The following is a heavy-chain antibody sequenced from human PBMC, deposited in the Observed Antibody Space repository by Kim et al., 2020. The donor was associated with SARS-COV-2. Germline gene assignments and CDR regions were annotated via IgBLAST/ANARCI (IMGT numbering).Heavy chain of an antibody. CDR1: GGSISSGGYY. J-gene: IGHJ4*02. CDR3: ARGNTDFWSGFNY. V-gene: IGHV4-31*03. CDR2: IYYSGST. D-gene: IGHD3-3*01. Sequence: SETLSLTCTVSGGSISSGGYYWSWIRQHPGKGLEWIGYIYYSGSTYYNPSLKSRVTISVDTSKNQFSLKLSSVTAADTAVYYCARGNTDFWSGFNYWGQGTLVTVSS.